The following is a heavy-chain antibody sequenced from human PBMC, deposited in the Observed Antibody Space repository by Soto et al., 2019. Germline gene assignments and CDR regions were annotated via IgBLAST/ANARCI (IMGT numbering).Heavy chain of an antibody. Sequence: EVQLVESGGGLVQPGGSLKLSCAASGFTFSGSAMHWVRQASGKGLEWVGRIRSKANSYATAYAASVKGRFTISRDDSKNTAYLQMNSLKTEEPAVYYCIASCSSGSCYNTYLDYWGQGTLVTVSA. J-gene: IGHJ4*02. CDR1: GFTFSGSA. CDR3: IASCSSGSCYNTYLDY. CDR2: IRSKANSYAT. D-gene: IGHD2-15*01. V-gene: IGHV3-73*02.